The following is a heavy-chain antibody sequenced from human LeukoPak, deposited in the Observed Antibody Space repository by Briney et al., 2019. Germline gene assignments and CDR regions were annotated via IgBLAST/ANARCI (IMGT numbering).Heavy chain of an antibody. V-gene: IGHV1-69*01. CDR2: IIPIFGTA. CDR3: ARRRPPYCSGGSCYFDY. D-gene: IGHD2-15*01. Sequence: TSGGSLRLSCAASGFTFSSYAISWVRQAPGQGLEWMGGIIPIFGTANYAQKSQGRVTITADESTSTAYMELSSLRSEDTAVYYCARRRPPYCSGGSCYFDYWGQGTLVTVSS. CDR1: GFTFSSYA. J-gene: IGHJ4*02.